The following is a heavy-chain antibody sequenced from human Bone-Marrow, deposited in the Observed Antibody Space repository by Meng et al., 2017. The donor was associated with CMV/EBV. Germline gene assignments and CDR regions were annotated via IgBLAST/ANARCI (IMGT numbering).Heavy chain of an antibody. D-gene: IGHD2-15*01. Sequence: GESLKISCAASGFSFSGHAMHWVRQAPGRGLQWVALLSYDGSKTYLADFVQGRFTISRDNSKNTLYLHMSGLRPDDTAVYFCARPRSGFVVVPSAIDDWGRGTQVTVSS. J-gene: IGHJ4*02. CDR3: ARPRSGFVVVPSAIDD. V-gene: IGHV3-30*04. CDR2: LSYDGSKT. CDR1: GFSFSGHA.